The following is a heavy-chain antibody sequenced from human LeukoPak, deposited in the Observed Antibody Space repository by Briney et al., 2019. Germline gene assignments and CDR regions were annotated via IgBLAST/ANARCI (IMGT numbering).Heavy chain of an antibody. CDR3: ARDRPADY. CDR2: IYYSGST. V-gene: IGHV4-59*01. D-gene: IGHD6-6*01. Sequence: SETLSLTCTVSGGSISSYYWSWIRQPPGKGLEWIGYIYYSGSTNYNPSLKSRVTISVDTSKNQFSLKLSSVTAADTAVYYCARDRPADYWGQGTLVTVSS. J-gene: IGHJ4*02. CDR1: GGSISSYY.